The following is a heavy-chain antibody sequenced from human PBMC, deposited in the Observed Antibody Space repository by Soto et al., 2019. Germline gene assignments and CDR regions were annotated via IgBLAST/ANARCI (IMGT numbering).Heavy chain of an antibody. CDR2: ISSNSSDI. CDR1: GFTFSSYS. J-gene: IGHJ6*03. CDR3: ARRARPDFYYMDV. V-gene: IGHV3-21*05. D-gene: IGHD6-6*01. Sequence: GGSLRLSCAASGFTFSSYSMNWVRQAPGKGLEYVSGISSNSSDIYYADSVQGRFTISRDNAKNTVYLQMNSLRAEDMAVYYCARRARPDFYYMDVWGKGTTVTVSS.